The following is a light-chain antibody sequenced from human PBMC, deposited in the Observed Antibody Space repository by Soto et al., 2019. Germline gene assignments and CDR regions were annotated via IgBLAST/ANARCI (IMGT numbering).Light chain of an antibody. CDR2: DAS. CDR3: QQRSNWPRFT. V-gene: IGKV3-11*01. CDR1: QSVSNY. J-gene: IGKJ2*01. Sequence: EIVLTQSPATLSLSPGEIATLSCRASQSVSNYLAWYQQKPGQTPRLLIYDASNRATGIPARFSGSGSGTDFTLTISSLEPEAFAVYYCQQRSNWPRFTFGQGTKVEIK.